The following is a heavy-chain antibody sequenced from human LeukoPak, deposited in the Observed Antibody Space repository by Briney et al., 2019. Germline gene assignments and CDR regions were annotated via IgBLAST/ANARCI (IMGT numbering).Heavy chain of an antibody. Sequence: ASVKVSCKASGYTFTGYYMHWVRQAPGQGLEWMGWINPNSGGTNYAQKFQGRVTMTRDTSISTAYMELSRLRSDDTAVYYCARDLEANYYGSGSYYSVLGYWGQGTLVTVSS. CDR1: GYTFTGYY. CDR2: INPNSGGT. D-gene: IGHD3-10*01. CDR3: ARDLEANYYGSGSYYSVLGY. J-gene: IGHJ4*02. V-gene: IGHV1-2*02.